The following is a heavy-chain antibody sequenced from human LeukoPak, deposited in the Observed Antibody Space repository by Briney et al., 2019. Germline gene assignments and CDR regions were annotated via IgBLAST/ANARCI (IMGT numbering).Heavy chain of an antibody. J-gene: IGHJ6*03. Sequence: SQTLSLTCTVSGGSISSGGYYWSWIRQHPGKGLEWIGYIYYSGGTYYNPSLKSRVTISVDTSKNQFSLKLSSVTAADTAVYYCARDSVATTRYYYYYYMDVWGKGTTVTVSS. CDR1: GGSISSGGYY. CDR3: ARDSVATTRYYYYYYMDV. V-gene: IGHV4-31*03. D-gene: IGHD5-12*01. CDR2: IYYSGGT.